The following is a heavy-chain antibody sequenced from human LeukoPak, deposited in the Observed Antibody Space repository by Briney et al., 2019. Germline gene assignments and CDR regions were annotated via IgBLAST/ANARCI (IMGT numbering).Heavy chain of an antibody. Sequence: GGSLRLSWAASGFTFSSYWMHWVRQAPGKGLMWVSHINTDGSSTSYADSVKGRFTISRDNAKNTLNLQMNSLRAEDTAVYHCARDTYETSGYYYGPFDYWGQGTLVTVSS. CDR3: ARDTYETSGYYYGPFDY. V-gene: IGHV3-74*01. D-gene: IGHD3-22*01. CDR1: GFTFSSYW. CDR2: INTDGSST. J-gene: IGHJ4*02.